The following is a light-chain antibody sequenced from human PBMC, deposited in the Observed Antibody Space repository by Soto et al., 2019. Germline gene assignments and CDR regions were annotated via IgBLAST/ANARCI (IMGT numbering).Light chain of an antibody. V-gene: IGKV1-5*01. CDR3: QQYNSYSWT. CDR2: DAS. J-gene: IGKJ1*01. Sequence: DILMTQSPSTLSASSGERATLTCRASQNVGTWLAWYQQKPGKAPKLLIYDASSLESGVPSRFSGSGSGTEFTLTISSLQPDDFATYYCQQYNSYSWTFGQGTKVDIK. CDR1: QNVGTW.